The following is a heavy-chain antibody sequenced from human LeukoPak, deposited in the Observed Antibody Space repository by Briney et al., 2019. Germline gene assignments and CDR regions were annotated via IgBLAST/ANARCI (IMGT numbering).Heavy chain of an antibody. CDR2: ISYDGSNK. V-gene: IGHV3-30-3*01. CDR3: ARDYGGNTEDY. D-gene: IGHD4-23*01. J-gene: IGHJ4*02. Sequence: GGSLRLSCSASGFPFSSYAMHWVRQAPGKGLEWVAVISYDGSNKYYADSVKGRFTISRDNSKNTLYLQMNSLRAEDTAVYYCARDYGGNTEDYWGQGTLVTVSS. CDR1: GFPFSSYA.